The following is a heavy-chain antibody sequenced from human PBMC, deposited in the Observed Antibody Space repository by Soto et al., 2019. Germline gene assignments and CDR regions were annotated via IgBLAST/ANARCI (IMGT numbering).Heavy chain of an antibody. V-gene: IGHV1-18*01. CDR3: ARDSSSWYYYYYGMDV. D-gene: IGHD6-13*01. Sequence: QVQLVQSGAEVKKPGASVKVSCKASGYMFTNFGIRWVGQAPGQGLEWMGWISAYNDNTNYAQKLQGRVTMTTDTSTNTAYMELRSLRSDDTAVYYCARDSSSWYYYYYGMDVWGQGTTVTVSS. CDR1: GYMFTNFG. CDR2: ISAYNDNT. J-gene: IGHJ6*02.